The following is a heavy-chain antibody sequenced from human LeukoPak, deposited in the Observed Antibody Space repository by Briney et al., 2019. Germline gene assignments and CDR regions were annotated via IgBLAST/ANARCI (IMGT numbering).Heavy chain of an antibody. J-gene: IGHJ4*02. D-gene: IGHD4-17*01. CDR2: INPSGGST. V-gene: IGHV1-46*01. CDR3: ARGGFYGDTLN. Sequence: ASVKVSCKASGYTFTSYNMHWVRHAPGQGLERMGIINPSGGSTSYAQKFQGRVTMTRDTSTSTVYMELSSLRSEDTAVYYCARGGFYGDTLNWGQGTLVTVSS. CDR1: GYTFTSYN.